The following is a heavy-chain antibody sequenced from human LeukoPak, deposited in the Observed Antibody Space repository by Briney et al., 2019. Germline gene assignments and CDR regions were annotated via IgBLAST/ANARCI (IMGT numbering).Heavy chain of an antibody. V-gene: IGHV1-24*01. Sequence: ASVKVSCKVSGYTLTELSMHWVRQAPGKGLEWMGGFDPEDGETIYAQKFQGRVTMTEDTSTDTAYMELSSLRSDDTAVYYCARGSAFGPQGGAFDIWGQGTMVTVSS. CDR2: FDPEDGET. CDR3: ARGSAFGPQGGAFDI. CDR1: GYTLTELS. J-gene: IGHJ3*02. D-gene: IGHD3-10*01.